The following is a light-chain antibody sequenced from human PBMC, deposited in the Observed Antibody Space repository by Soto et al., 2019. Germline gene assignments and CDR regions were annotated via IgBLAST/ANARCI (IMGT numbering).Light chain of an antibody. Sequence: DVQMTQSPSTLSASVGDRVTITCRASQSIGSWLAWYQQKPGKAPKLLIYDASILEHGVPSRFSGSGSGTEFALTISSLQADDFAIYYCQQYNSYPPNFGGGTKVDIK. CDR3: QQYNSYPPN. V-gene: IGKV1-5*01. CDR2: DAS. CDR1: QSIGSW. J-gene: IGKJ4*01.